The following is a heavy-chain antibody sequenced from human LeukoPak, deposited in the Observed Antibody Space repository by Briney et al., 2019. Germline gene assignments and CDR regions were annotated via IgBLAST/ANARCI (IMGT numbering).Heavy chain of an antibody. J-gene: IGHJ4*02. D-gene: IGHD1-26*01. CDR1: GFTFSSYG. CDR2: ISYDGSNE. CDR3: GRDLSGSYDPDY. V-gene: IGHV3-30*04. Sequence: PGGSLRLSCAASGFTFSSYGMHWGRQAPGKGLEWVAAISYDGSNEWHADSVKGRFTISRDNSKNTLYLQMNSLRAEDTAVYYCGRDLSGSYDPDYWGQGTLVTVSS.